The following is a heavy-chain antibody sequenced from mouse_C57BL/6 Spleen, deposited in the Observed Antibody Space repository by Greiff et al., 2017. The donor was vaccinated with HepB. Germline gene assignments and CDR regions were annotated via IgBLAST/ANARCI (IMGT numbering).Heavy chain of an antibody. J-gene: IGHJ2*01. CDR1: GFTFTDYY. CDR2: IRNKANGYTT. Sequence: EVKLVESGGGLVQPGGSLSLSCAASGFTFTDYYMSWVRQPPVKALEWLGFIRNKANGYTTEYSASVKGRFTISSDNSQSILYLQMNALRAEDSATYYCARSLSLRRNYFDYWGQGTTLTVSS. D-gene: IGHD1-2*01. V-gene: IGHV7-3*01. CDR3: ARSLSLRRNYFDY.